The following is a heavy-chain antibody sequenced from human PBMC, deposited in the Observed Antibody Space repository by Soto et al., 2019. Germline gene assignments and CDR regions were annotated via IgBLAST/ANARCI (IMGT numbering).Heavy chain of an antibody. Sequence: LEILSLTCTVSGGSISSYYWSWIRQPPGKGLEWIGYIYYSGSTNYNPSLKSRVTISVDTSKNQFSLRAEDTAVYYCARDHVYGGYPEYFQHWGQGTLVTVSS. CDR3: ARDHVYGGYPEYFQH. D-gene: IGHD4-17*01. J-gene: IGHJ1*01. CDR2: IYYSGST. CDR1: GGSISSYY. V-gene: IGHV4-59*12.